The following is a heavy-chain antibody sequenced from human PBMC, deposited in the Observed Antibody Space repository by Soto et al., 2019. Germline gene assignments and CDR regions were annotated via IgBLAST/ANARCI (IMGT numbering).Heavy chain of an antibody. CDR1: GGSISSGGYY. Sequence: PSETLSLTCAVSGGSISSGGYYWSWIRQHPGKGLEWIGYIYYSGSTYYNPSLKSRVTISVDTSKNQFSLKLSSVTAADTAVYYCARVGAEYNWFDPWGQGTLVTV. CDR2: IYYSGST. J-gene: IGHJ5*02. V-gene: IGHV4-31*11. D-gene: IGHD1-26*01. CDR3: ARVGAEYNWFDP.